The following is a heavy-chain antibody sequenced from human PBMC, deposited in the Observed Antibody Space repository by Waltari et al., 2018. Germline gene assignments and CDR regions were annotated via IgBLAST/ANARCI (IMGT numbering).Heavy chain of an antibody. D-gene: IGHD6-13*01. J-gene: IGHJ5*02. CDR2: MHSTGTT. CDR3: ARDPQYSSSWYGAGWFDP. V-gene: IGHV4-39*07. Sequence: HLLLQESGPGLVKPSETLSLSCTVSGGSISSGPYYWSWIRQSPQKGLEWVASMHSTGTTYYNPSLTGRLTMSGDTSKNQFSLKLSSVTAADTAVYYCARDPQYSSSWYGAGWFDPWGQGTLVTVSS. CDR1: GGSISSGPYY.